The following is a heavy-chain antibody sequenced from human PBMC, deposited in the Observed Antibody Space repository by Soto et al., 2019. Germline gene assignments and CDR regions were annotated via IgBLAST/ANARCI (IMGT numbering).Heavy chain of an antibody. V-gene: IGHV4-34*01. D-gene: IGHD3-10*01. J-gene: IGHJ5*02. Sequence: ASETLSLTCAVYGGSFSGYYWGWIRQPPGKGLEWIGEINHSGSTNYNPSLKSRVTISVDTSKNQFSLKLSSVTAADTAVYYCARGTLYYYGSGSSPTYNWFDPWGQGTLVT. CDR3: ARGTLYYYGSGSSPTYNWFDP. CDR1: GGSFSGYY. CDR2: INHSGST.